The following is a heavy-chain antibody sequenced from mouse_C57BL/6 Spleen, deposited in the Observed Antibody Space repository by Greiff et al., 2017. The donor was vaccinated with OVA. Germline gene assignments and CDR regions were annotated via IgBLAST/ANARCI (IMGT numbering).Heavy chain of an antibody. J-gene: IGHJ3*01. V-gene: IGHV5-9*01. CDR1: GFTFSSYT. CDR2: ISGGGGNT. D-gene: IGHD2-4*01. CDR3: ARLGLRREFAY. Sequence: EVMLVESGGGLVKPGGSLKLSCAASGFTFSSYTMSWVRQTPEKRLEWVATISGGGGNTYYPDSVKGRFTISRDNAKNTLYLQMSSLRSEDTALDYCARLGLRREFAYWGQGTLVTVSA.